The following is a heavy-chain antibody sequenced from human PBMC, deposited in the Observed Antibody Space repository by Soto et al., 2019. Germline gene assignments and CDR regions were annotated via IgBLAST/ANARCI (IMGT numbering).Heavy chain of an antibody. J-gene: IGHJ5*02. CDR3: ARGRSFTIFGVIRPQNWFDP. CDR2: ISYSGTT. CDR1: GDPMNSVEDY. Sequence: QVQLQESGPGLVKPSQTLSLTCTVSGDPMNSVEDYWTWIRQSPGKGLEWIGYISYSGTTSYNTSLKGRITISLDVSKKQFALKLTSVTAADTAKYYCARGRSFTIFGVIRPQNWFDPWGQGILVTVAS. V-gene: IGHV4-30-4*01. D-gene: IGHD3-3*01.